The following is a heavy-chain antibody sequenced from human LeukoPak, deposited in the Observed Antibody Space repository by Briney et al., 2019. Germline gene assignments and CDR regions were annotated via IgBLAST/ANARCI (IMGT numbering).Heavy chain of an antibody. J-gene: IGHJ4*02. CDR1: GGSISSYY. CDR2: IYYSGST. Sequence: SETLSLTCTVSGGSISSYYWSWIRQPPGKGLEWIGCIYYSGSTNYNPSLKSRVTISVDTSKNQFSLKLSSVTAADTAVYYCARGAGGFGELSIFDYWGQGTLVTVSS. D-gene: IGHD3-10*01. V-gene: IGHV4-59*08. CDR3: ARGAGGFGELSIFDY.